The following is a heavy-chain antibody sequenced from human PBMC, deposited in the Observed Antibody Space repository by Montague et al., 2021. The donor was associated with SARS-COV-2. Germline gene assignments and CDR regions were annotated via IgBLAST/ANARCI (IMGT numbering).Heavy chain of an antibody. V-gene: IGHV4-34*01. Sequence: SETLSLTCAVYGESFSGYYWSWIRQPPGKGLEWIGEINYSGSTNYNPSLKSRVTISVDTSKNQFSLELSSVTAADTAVYYCARALPVTTFFYSYYGMDVWGQGTTVTVSS. CDR3: ARALPVTTFFYSYYGMDV. CDR2: INYSGST. J-gene: IGHJ6*02. CDR1: GESFSGYY. D-gene: IGHD4-17*01.